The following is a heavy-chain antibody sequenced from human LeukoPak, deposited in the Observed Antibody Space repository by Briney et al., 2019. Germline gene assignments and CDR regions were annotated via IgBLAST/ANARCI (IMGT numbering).Heavy chain of an antibody. J-gene: IGHJ4*02. CDR2: MNPNSGNT. V-gene: IGHV1-8*03. Sequence: GASVKVSCKASGYTFTSYDINWVRQATGQGLEWMGWMNPNSGNTGYAQKFQGRVTITGNTSISTAYMELSSLRSEDTAVYYCARSPRNSVWFGEFGVWGQGTLVTVSS. CDR1: GYTFTSYD. D-gene: IGHD3-10*01. CDR3: ARSPRNSVWFGEFGV.